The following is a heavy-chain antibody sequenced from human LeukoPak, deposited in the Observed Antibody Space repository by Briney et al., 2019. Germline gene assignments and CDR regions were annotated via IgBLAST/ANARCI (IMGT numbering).Heavy chain of an antibody. J-gene: IGHJ6*02. CDR1: GGTFSSYA. Sequence: PVKVSCKASGGTFSSYAISWVRQAPGQGLEWMGGIIPIFGTANYAQKFQGRVTITADESTSTAYMELSSLRSEDTAVYYCATGMYYCDSSGYFHYYGMDVWGQGTTVTVSS. CDR3: ATGMYYCDSSGYFHYYGMDV. CDR2: IIPIFGTA. V-gene: IGHV1-69*01. D-gene: IGHD3-22*01.